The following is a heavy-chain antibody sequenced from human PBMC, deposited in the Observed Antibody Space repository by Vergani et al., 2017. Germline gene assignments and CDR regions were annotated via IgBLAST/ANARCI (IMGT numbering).Heavy chain of an antibody. J-gene: IGHJ3*02. Sequence: EVQLVESGGDLVQPGRSLRLSCTASGFTFGYYAMDWFRQAPGQGLEWVGGIRSKAYGQATIYAASVKGRFTISRDDSKSIAYLQMNNLQTEDTAMYYCVRDQVNMRRGSDALDIWGEGRMVTVSS. D-gene: IGHD3-16*01. CDR3: VRDQVNMRRGSDALDI. V-gene: IGHV3-49*03. CDR1: GFTFGYYA. CDR2: IRSKAYGQAT.